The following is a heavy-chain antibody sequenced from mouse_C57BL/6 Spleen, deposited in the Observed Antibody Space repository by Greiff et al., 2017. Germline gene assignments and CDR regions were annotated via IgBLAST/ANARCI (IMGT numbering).Heavy chain of an antibody. D-gene: IGHD3-2*02. Sequence: EVQLVESGGGLVKPGGSLKLSCAASGFTFSSYAMSWVRQTPDKRLEWVATISDGGSYTYYPDNVKGRFTISRDNAKNNLYLQMSHLKSEDTAMYYCARVDSSGYLDYWGQGTTLTVSS. CDR3: ARVDSSGYLDY. J-gene: IGHJ2*01. V-gene: IGHV5-4*01. CDR1: GFTFSSYA. CDR2: ISDGGSYT.